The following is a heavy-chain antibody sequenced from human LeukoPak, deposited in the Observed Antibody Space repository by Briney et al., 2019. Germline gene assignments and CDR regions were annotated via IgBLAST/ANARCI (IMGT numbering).Heavy chain of an antibody. Sequence: SQTLSLTYSVSGGSISSGDYYWSWVRQPPGKGLEWIGYIYYSGSTYYNPSLKSRVTISVDTSKNHFSLKLSSVTAADTAVYYCARVPVITMVRGVIRGDYGMDVWGQGTTVTVSS. J-gene: IGHJ6*02. CDR1: GGSISSGDYY. CDR3: ARVPVITMVRGVIRGDYGMDV. CDR2: IYYSGST. V-gene: IGHV4-30-4*01. D-gene: IGHD3-10*01.